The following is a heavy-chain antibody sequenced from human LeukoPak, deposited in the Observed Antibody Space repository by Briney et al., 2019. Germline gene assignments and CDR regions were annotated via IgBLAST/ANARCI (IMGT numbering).Heavy chain of an antibody. CDR2: INHSGST. CDR1: GGSFSGYY. CDR3: ARTYYDFWSGYSPRNNYMDV. D-gene: IGHD3-3*01. J-gene: IGHJ6*03. V-gene: IGHV4-34*01. Sequence: SETLPLTCAVYGGSFSGYYWSWIRQPPGKGLEWIGEINHSGSTNYNPSLKSRVTISVDTSKNQFSLKLSSVTAADTAVYYCARTYYDFWSGYSPRNNYMDVWGKGTTVTVSS.